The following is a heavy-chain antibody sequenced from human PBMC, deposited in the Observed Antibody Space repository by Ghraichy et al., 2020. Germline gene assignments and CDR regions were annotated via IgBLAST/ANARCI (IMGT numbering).Heavy chain of an antibody. Sequence: LSLTCTVSGDSLNNYYWSWIRQAPGKGLEWIGSIYHNGRTKYNHSLKSRVTMSVDTSKNKFSLSLTSVTAADTAVFYCARDQEWRASSSGFDPWGQGTLVSVSP. CDR2: IYHNGRT. CDR1: GDSLNNYY. CDR3: ARDQEWRASSSGFDP. V-gene: IGHV4-59*01. J-gene: IGHJ5*02. D-gene: IGHD2-2*01.